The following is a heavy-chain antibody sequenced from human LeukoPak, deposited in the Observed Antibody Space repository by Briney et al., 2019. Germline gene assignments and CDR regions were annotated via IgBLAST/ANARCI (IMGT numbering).Heavy chain of an antibody. D-gene: IGHD3-10*01. CDR3: ARLGGNTYYFGSASYPKWYSDL. V-gene: IGHV5-51*01. Sequence: KSGESLKISCQASGYTFPTYWIGWVRQMPGKGLECMGIIYPDDSDNYYSPSFQGQVTISAAKAFSTAYLQWSSLKASDTAIYYCARLGGNTYYFGSASYPKWYSDLWGRSTLVTVSS. J-gene: IGHJ2*01. CDR2: IYPDDSDN. CDR1: GYTFPTYW.